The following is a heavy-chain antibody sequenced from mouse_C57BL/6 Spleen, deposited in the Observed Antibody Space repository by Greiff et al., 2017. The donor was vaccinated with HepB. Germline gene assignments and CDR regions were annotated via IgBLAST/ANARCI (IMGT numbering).Heavy chain of an antibody. V-gene: IGHV1-59*01. D-gene: IGHD2-5*01. CDR2: IDSSDSYT. J-gene: IGHJ3*01. Sequence: QVQLQQPGAELVRPGTSVKLSCKASGYTFTSYWMHWVKQRPGQGLEWIGVIDSSDSYTNYNQKFKGKATLTVDTSSSTAYMQLSSLTSEDSAVYYCARRESNYPFAYWGQGTLVTVSA. CDR3: ARRESNYPFAY. CDR1: GYTFTSYW.